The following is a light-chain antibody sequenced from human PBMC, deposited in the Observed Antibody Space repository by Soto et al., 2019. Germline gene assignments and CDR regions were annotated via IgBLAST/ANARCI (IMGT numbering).Light chain of an antibody. CDR3: SSYTSGSTWV. J-gene: IGLJ3*02. CDR2: EVS. Sequence: QSVLTQPASVSGSPGQSITISCTGTSSDVGGYNYVSWYQQQPGKAPKLMIYEVSNRPSGVSNRFSGSKSGYTASLTISGLQSEDEADYYCSSYTSGSTWVFGGGTKLTVL. CDR1: SSDVGGYNY. V-gene: IGLV2-14*01.